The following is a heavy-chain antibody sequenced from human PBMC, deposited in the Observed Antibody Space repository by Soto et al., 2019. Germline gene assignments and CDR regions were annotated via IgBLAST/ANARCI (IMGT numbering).Heavy chain of an antibody. J-gene: IGHJ3*02. CDR1: GFTFSSYA. V-gene: IGHV3-23*01. CDR3: ATLTTGTMFTAFNI. D-gene: IGHD4-17*01. CDR2: ISGSGGST. Sequence: EVQLLESGGGVVQPGGSLRLSCAASGFTFSSYAMSWVRQAPGKGLEWVSAISGSGGSTYYADSVKGRFTISRDTPKNTLYSQGKSLRAGDTSVYYGATLTTGTMFTAFNIRGEGTMLTFSS.